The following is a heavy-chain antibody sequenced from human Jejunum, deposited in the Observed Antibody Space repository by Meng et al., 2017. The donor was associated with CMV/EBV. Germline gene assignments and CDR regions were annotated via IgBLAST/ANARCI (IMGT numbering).Heavy chain of an antibody. V-gene: IGHV1-8*03. Sequence: KASGYTFTSYDNNWVRQSTGQGLEWMGWMNPNSGNTGYAQKFQGRVTITRNTSISTAYMELSSLRSEDTAVYYCARGRVPAAPPDYWGQGTLVTVSS. D-gene: IGHD2-2*01. CDR1: GYTFTSYD. CDR3: ARGRVPAAPPDY. J-gene: IGHJ4*02. CDR2: MNPNSGNT.